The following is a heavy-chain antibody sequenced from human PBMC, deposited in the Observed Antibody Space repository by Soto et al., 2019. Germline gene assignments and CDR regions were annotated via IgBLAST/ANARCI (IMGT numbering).Heavy chain of an antibody. D-gene: IGHD2-2*01. CDR3: ARDQVVPAVRRGMGV. V-gene: IGHV3-30-3*01. CDR1: GFTFSSYA. Sequence: LACAACGFTFSSYAMHWARKATGKGLEWVAVISYDGSNKYYADSVKGRFTISRDNSKNTLYLQMNSLRAEDTAVYYCARDQVVPAVRRGMGVWGEGLTGTVSS. J-gene: IGHJ6*02. CDR2: ISYDGSNK.